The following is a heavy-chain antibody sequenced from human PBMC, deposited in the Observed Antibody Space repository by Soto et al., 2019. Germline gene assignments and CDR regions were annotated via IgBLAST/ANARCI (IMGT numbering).Heavy chain of an antibody. CDR2: INHSGST. J-gene: IGHJ6*02. CDR3: ARRSIRFLEWRNYYGMDV. Sequence: PSETLSLTCAVYGGSFSGYYCSWIRQPPGKGLEWIGEINHSGSTNYNPSLKSRVTISVDTSKNQFSLKLSSVTAADTAVYYCARRSIRFLEWRNYYGMDVWGQGTTVTV. CDR1: GGSFSGYY. D-gene: IGHD3-3*01. V-gene: IGHV4-34*01.